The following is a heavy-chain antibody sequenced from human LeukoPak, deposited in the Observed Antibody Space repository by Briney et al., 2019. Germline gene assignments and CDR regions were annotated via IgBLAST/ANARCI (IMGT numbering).Heavy chain of an antibody. D-gene: IGHD6-19*01. J-gene: IGHJ6*02. CDR2: IFYNGKT. V-gene: IGHV4-39*01. CDR1: GGSISSTDYY. CDR3: ARVMQQWLVNYYYYGMDV. Sequence: SETLSLTCTVSGGSISSTDYYWAWIRQPPGKGLEWIGAIFYNGKTFYNPSLENRVTMSVDSSKNQFSLKLSSVTAADTAVYYCARVMQQWLVNYYYYGMDVWGQGTTVTVSS.